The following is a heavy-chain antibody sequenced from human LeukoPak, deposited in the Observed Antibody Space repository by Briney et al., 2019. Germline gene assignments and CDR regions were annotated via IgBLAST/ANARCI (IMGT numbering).Heavy chain of an antibody. Sequence: PGGSLRLSCAASGFIFSNFWMTWVRQASGKGLEWVGRIRSKANSYATAYAASVKGRFTISRDDSKNTAYLQMNSLKTEDTAVYYCTRPQGAASDAFDIWGQGTMVTVSS. CDR3: TRPQGAASDAFDI. CDR2: IRSKANSYAT. D-gene: IGHD1-26*01. J-gene: IGHJ3*02. V-gene: IGHV3-73*01. CDR1: GFIFSNFW.